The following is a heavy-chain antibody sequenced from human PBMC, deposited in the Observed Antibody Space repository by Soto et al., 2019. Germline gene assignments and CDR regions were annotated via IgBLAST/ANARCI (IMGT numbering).Heavy chain of an antibody. CDR1: GGSISSYY. D-gene: IGHD3-10*01. CDR3: ALVRGVIYHYGMDV. J-gene: IGHJ6*02. Sequence: PSETLSLTCTVSGGSISSYYWSWIRQPPGKGLEWIGYIYYSGSTNYNPSLKSRVTISVDTSKNQFSLKLSSVTAADTAVYYCALVRGVIYHYGMDVWGQGTTVTVSS. CDR2: IYYSGST. V-gene: IGHV4-59*12.